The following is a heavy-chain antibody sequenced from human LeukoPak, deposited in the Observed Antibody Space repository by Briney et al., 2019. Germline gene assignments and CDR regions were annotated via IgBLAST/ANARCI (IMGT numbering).Heavy chain of an antibody. D-gene: IGHD1-26*01. J-gene: IGHJ6*02. V-gene: IGHV4-59*01. CDR3: ARDKESGSYSYGMDV. CDR2: IYYSGST. CDR1: GGSISSYY. Sequence: PSETLSLTCTVSGGSISSYYWSWVRQPPGKGLEWVGYIYYSGSTIYNPSLRSRVAISVDTSKNQFSLKLTSVTAADTAVYYCARDKESGSYSYGMDVWGQGTTVTVSS.